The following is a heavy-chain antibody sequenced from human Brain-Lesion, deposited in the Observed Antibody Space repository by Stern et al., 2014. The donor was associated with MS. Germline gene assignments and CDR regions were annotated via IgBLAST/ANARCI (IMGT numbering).Heavy chain of an antibody. Sequence: MQLVESGPGLVKPSETLSLTCTVSGGSISSSTYYWAWIRQPPGKGLEWIGNIYYSGFTYYNPSLKSRVTISVDMSKNQFSLKLSSATAADTAIYYCARHDSVPRPSQLYSARDRGPGYFDYWGQGTLVTVSS. V-gene: IGHV4-39*01. CDR1: GGSISSSTYY. D-gene: IGHD1-26*01. CDR2: IYYSGFT. CDR3: ARHDSVPRPSQLYSARDRGPGYFDY. J-gene: IGHJ4*02.